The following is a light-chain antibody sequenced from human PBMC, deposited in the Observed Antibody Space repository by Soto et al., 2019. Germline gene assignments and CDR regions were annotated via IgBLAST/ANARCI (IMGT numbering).Light chain of an antibody. CDR3: RSYRNNMANV. J-gene: IGLJ1*01. V-gene: IGLV2-14*03. Sequence: QSALTQPASVSGSPGQSITISCTGTSGDVGGYNYVSWYQHHPGKAPKLIIYDVSSRPSGVSNRFSGSKSGNTASLTISGLQDEDEADYYCRSYRNNMANVFGTGTKVTVL. CDR1: SGDVGGYNY. CDR2: DVS.